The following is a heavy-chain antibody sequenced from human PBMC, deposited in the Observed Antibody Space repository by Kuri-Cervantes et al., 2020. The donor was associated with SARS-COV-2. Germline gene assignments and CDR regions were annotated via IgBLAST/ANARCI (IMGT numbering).Heavy chain of an antibody. CDR1: GYTFTSYG. Sequence: ASVKVSCKASGYTFTSYGISWVRQAPGQGLEWMGWISAYNGNTNYAQKLQGRVTMTTDTSTSTAYMELRSLRSDDTAVYYCARTTKGLRFPYYYYYYGMDVWGQGTTVTVSS. V-gene: IGHV1-18*01. CDR3: ARTTKGLRFPYYYYYYGMDV. D-gene: IGHD3-3*01. J-gene: IGHJ6*02. CDR2: ISAYNGNT.